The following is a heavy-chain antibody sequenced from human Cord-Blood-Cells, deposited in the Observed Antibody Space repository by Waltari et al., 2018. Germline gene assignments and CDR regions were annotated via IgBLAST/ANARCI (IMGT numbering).Heavy chain of an antibody. CDR3: ARDGVDLVVTAIDY. D-gene: IGHD2-21*02. CDR2: IYYRGST. J-gene: IGHJ4*02. Sequence: QLQLQESGPGLVKPSETLSLTCTVPGGSISSSSYYWGWIRQPPGKGLELIGSIYYRGSTYYNPSLKSRVTISVDTSKNQFSLKLSSVTAADTAVYYCARDGVDLVVTAIDYWGQGTLVTVSS. V-gene: IGHV4-39*07. CDR1: GGSISSSSYY.